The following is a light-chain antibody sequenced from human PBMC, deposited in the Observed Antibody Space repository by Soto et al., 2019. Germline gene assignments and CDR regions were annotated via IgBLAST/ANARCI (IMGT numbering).Light chain of an antibody. CDR2: DTS. V-gene: IGKV3-15*01. J-gene: IGKJ5*01. Sequence: EIVLTQSAATLSVSPVKRATRSCMASQSVSIKLAWYQQKPGQAPRLLIYDTSTRATGIPARFSGSGSGTEFTLTISSLQSEDFAVYYCQQYNNWPPITFGRGTRLEIK. CDR1: QSVSIK. CDR3: QQYNNWPPIT.